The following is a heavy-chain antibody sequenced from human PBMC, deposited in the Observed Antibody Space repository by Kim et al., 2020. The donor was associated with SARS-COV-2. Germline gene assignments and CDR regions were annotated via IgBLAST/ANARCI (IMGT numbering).Heavy chain of an antibody. V-gene: IGHV3-48*03. J-gene: IGHJ4*02. Sequence: IYYADYVGGRFTIYRANDKNSLYLQMDGLRAEDTAVYYCARGPNYSPFDYWGQGTLVTVSS. CDR3: ARGPNYSPFDY. CDR2: I. D-gene: IGHD4-4*01.